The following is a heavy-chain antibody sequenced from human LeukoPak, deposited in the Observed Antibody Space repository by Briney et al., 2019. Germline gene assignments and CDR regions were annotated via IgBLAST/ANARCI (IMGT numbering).Heavy chain of an antibody. V-gene: IGHV3-9*01. CDR2: ISWSSGSI. CDR1: GFTFDDYA. J-gene: IGHJ4*02. CDR3: AKDLFVRDSSGYYPDY. Sequence: GGSLRLSCAASGFTFDDYAMHWVRQAPGKGLEWVSGISWSSGSIGYADSVKGRFTISRDNAKNSLYLQMNSLRAEDTALYYCAKDLFVRDSSGYYPDYWGQGTLVTVSS. D-gene: IGHD3-22*01.